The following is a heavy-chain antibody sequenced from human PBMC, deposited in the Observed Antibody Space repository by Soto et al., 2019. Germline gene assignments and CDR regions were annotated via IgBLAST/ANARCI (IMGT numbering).Heavy chain of an antibody. D-gene: IGHD5-18*01. CDR2: ISYTGGS. J-gene: IGHJ5*02. V-gene: IGHV4-59*02. CDR1: GDSVRSHY. CDR3: GRAVDSAMVDNWIDP. Sequence: QVQLQESGPGLVKPSETLSLTCAVSGDSVRSHYWSWIRQPPGKGLEWIGYISYTGGSNYNPALESRVTISRDTSKRQFSLTLTSLTAADTAVYYCGRAVDSAMVDNWIDPWGQGTLVTVSS.